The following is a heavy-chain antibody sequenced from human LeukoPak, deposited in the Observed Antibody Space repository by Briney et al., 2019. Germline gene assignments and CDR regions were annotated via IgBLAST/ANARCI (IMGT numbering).Heavy chain of an antibody. CDR2: INHSGST. CDR3: ARHGLSIAAPGRWFDP. V-gene: IGHV4-34*01. Sequence: PSETLSLTCAVYGESFSGYYWSWIRQPPGKGLEWIGEINHSGSTNYNPSLKSRVTISVDTSKNQFSLKLSSVTAADTAVYYCARHGLSIAAPGRWFDPWGQGTLVTVSS. CDR1: GESFSGYY. J-gene: IGHJ5*02. D-gene: IGHD6-6*01.